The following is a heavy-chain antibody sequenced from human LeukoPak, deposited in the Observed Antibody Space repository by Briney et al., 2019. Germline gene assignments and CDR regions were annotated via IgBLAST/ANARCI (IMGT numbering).Heavy chain of an antibody. Sequence: ASVKVSCKASGYTFTSYYIHWVRQAPGQGLEWMGIINPSGCSTSYAQKFQGRVTMTRATSTSTVYMELRSLRSEDTAVYYCAREGDTAMVSRMDVWGKGTTVTVSS. J-gene: IGHJ6*04. CDR3: AREGDTAMVSRMDV. CDR2: INPSGCST. V-gene: IGHV1-46*03. CDR1: GYTFTSYY. D-gene: IGHD5-18*01.